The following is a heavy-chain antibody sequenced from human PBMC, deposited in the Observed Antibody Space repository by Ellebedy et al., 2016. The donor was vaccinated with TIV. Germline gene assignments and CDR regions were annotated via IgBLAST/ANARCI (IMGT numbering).Heavy chain of an antibody. Sequence: SETLSLXCTVSGYSISSGYYWGWIRQPPGKGLEWIGSIYHSGSTYYNPSLKSRVTISVDTSKNQFSLKLSSVTAADTAVYYCARGRRYCSSTSCYRGHYYYYYMDVWGKGTTVTVSS. CDR1: GYSISSGYY. CDR2: IYHSGST. CDR3: ARGRRYCSSTSCYRGHYYYYYMDV. V-gene: IGHV4-38-2*02. D-gene: IGHD2-2*01. J-gene: IGHJ6*03.